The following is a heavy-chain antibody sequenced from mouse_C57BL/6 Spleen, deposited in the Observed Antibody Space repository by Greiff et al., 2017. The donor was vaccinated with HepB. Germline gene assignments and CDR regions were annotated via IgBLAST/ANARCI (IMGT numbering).Heavy chain of an antibody. CDR3: ARGPSHSYFDY. Sequence: QVQLQQSGAELVKPGASVKISCKASGYAFSSYWMNWVKQRPGKGLEWIGQIYPGDGDTNYNGKFKGKATLTADKSSSTAYMQLSSLTSEDSAVYFCARGPSHSYFDYWGQGTTLTVSS. CDR2: IYPGDGDT. V-gene: IGHV1-80*01. J-gene: IGHJ2*01. D-gene: IGHD6-1*01. CDR1: GYAFSSYW.